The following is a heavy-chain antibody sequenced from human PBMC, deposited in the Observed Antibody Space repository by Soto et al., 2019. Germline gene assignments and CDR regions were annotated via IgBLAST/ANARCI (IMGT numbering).Heavy chain of an antibody. Sequence: EVQLLESGGGLVQPGGSLGPPFAACGINLNRHAIDRGRRAPGKGLEWVSAISGSGGSTYYASSGKGRFTISRDNSKNTLYLQMNSLRAEDTAVYYCAKDPRGSTNFDYWGQGTLVTVSS. CDR1: GINLNRHA. CDR2: ISGSGGST. J-gene: IGHJ4*02. CDR3: AKDPRGSTNFDY. V-gene: IGHV3-23*01. D-gene: IGHD3-10*01.